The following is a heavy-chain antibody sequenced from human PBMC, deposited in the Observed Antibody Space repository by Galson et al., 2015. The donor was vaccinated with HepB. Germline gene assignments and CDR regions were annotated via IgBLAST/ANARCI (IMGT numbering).Heavy chain of an antibody. CDR3: AKEQPSFDY. D-gene: IGHD5-18*01. V-gene: IGHV3-30*02. CDR1: GFTFSSYG. Sequence: SLRLSCAASGFTFSSYGMHWVRQAPGKGLEWVAYIRYDGGNTYYADSVKGRFTISRDNSKNTLYLQMNSLRPEDTAVYYCAKEQPSFDYWGQGTLV. CDR2: IRYDGGNT. J-gene: IGHJ4*02.